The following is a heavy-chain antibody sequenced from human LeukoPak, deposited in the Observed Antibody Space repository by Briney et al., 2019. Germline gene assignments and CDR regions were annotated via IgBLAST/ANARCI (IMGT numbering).Heavy chain of an antibody. CDR1: GGSISSSSYY. J-gene: IGHJ4*02. CDR2: IYYSGST. D-gene: IGHD5-18*01. Sequence: SETLSRTCTVSGGSISSSSYYWGWIRQPPGKGLEWIGSIYYSGSTYYNPSLKSRVTMSVDTSKNQFSLKLSSVTAADTAVYYCARGRTVDTAMGYWGQGTLVTVSS. V-gene: IGHV4-39*07. CDR3: ARGRTVDTAMGY.